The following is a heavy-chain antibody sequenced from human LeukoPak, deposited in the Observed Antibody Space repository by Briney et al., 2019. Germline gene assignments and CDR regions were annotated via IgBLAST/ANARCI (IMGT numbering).Heavy chain of an antibody. CDR3: GGDSPTAHYSYYGMDV. CDR2: IYDSGST. J-gene: IGHJ6*02. V-gene: IGHV4-59*01. Sequence: SETLSLTCTVSGGSISSYDLSWVRQPPGKGLEWIRYIYDSGSTNYNPSLKSRVAISVDASKKHFALKLSSMIAADTAVYYVGGDSPTAHYSYYGMDVWGQGTTVTVSS. CDR1: GGSISSYD. D-gene: IGHD3-16*01.